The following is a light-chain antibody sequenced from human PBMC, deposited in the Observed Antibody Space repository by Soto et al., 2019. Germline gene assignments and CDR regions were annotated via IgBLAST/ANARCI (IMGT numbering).Light chain of an antibody. Sequence: QSVLTQPASVSGSPGQSITISCTGTSSDVGSDNLVSWYQQHPGKAPKLMIYEGSKRPSGVSNRFSGSKSGNTASLTISGLQDEDEADYYCCSYAGSSTYVVFGGGTQLTVL. V-gene: IGLV2-23*01. CDR1: SSDVGSDNL. J-gene: IGLJ2*01. CDR3: CSYAGSSTYVV. CDR2: EGS.